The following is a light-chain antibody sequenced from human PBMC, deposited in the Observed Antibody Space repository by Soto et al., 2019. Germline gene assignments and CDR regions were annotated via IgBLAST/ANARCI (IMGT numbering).Light chain of an antibody. CDR1: QSVSSN. CDR3: QQYNNWHAYT. V-gene: IGKV3-15*01. J-gene: IGKJ2*01. Sequence: EIVMTQSPATLSVSPGERATLSCRASQSVSSNLAWYQQKPGQAPRLLIYGASTRATGIPARFSGSGSGTELSLTISSLQSEDFAVYYCQQYNNWHAYTFGQGTKLEIK. CDR2: GAS.